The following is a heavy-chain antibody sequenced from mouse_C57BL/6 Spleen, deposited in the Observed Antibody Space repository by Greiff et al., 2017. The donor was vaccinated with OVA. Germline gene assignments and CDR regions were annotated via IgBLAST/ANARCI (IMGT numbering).Heavy chain of an antibody. CDR2: ILPGSGST. Sequence: QVQLQQSGAELMKPGASVKLSCKAPGYTFTAYWIEWVKQRPGHGLEWIGEILPGSGSTNSNEKFKGKATFTADTSSNTAYMQLSSLTTEDAAIYYCARGETVVARFDYWGQGTTLTVSS. V-gene: IGHV1-9*01. J-gene: IGHJ2*01. CDR3: ARGETVVARFDY. D-gene: IGHD1-1*01. CDR1: GYTFTAYW.